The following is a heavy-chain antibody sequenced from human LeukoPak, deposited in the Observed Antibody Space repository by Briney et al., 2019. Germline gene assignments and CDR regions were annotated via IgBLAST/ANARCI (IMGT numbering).Heavy chain of an antibody. CDR2: IQAKAYGGAT. Sequence: YLRLYCSTSGFTFGDYAMSWVRQAPGNGLEWLGFIQAKAYGGATKYAASVNGRFSISRDDSQSIANLQMNDLKTEDTAVYYCTRAPHPRCSSSGCYLDYWGQGTLVTVSS. CDR3: TRAPHPRCSSSGCYLDY. CDR1: GFTFGDYA. V-gene: IGHV3-49*04. D-gene: IGHD2-2*01. J-gene: IGHJ4*02.